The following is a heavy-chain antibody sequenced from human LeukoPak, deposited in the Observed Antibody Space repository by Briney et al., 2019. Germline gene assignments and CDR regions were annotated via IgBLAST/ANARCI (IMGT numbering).Heavy chain of an antibody. CDR3: ARDPTFSSSWYDGYYYYGMDV. J-gene: IGHJ6*02. D-gene: IGHD6-13*01. V-gene: IGHV3-30*04. CDR1: GFTFSSYA. Sequence: PGGSLRLSCAASGFTFSSYAMLWVRQAPGKGLVWVAVISYDGSNKYYADSVKGRFTISRDKSKNTPYLQMNNLRAEDTAVYYWARDPTFSSSWYDGYYYYGMDVWGQGTTVTVSS. CDR2: ISYDGSNK.